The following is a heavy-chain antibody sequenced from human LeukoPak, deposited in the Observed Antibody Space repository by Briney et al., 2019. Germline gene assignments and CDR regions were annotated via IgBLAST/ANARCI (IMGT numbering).Heavy chain of an antibody. J-gene: IGHJ4*02. D-gene: IGHD3-22*01. Sequence: GGSLRLSCAASGFPFSSYAMSWVRQAPGKGLEWVSAISGSGGSTYYADSVKGRFTISRDNSKNTLYLQMNSLRAEDTAVYYCAKAAFYYYDTSGYSHFDYWGQGTLVTVSS. V-gene: IGHV3-23*01. CDR2: ISGSGGST. CDR3: AKAAFYYYDTSGYSHFDY. CDR1: GFPFSSYA.